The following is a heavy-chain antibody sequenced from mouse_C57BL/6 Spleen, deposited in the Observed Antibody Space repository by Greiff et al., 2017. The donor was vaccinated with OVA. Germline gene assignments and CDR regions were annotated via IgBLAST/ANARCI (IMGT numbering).Heavy chain of an antibody. CDR1: GYTFTSYT. Sequence: QVQLQQSGAELVRPGASVKMSCKASGYTFTSYTMHWVKQRPGQGLEWIGYINPSSGYTKYNQKFKDKATMTADKSSSTAYMQLSSLTSEDSAVYCCARVSDYVWDFDVWGTGTTVTVSS. D-gene: IGHD2-13*01. CDR2: INPSSGYT. J-gene: IGHJ1*03. V-gene: IGHV1-4*01. CDR3: ARVSDYVWDFDV.